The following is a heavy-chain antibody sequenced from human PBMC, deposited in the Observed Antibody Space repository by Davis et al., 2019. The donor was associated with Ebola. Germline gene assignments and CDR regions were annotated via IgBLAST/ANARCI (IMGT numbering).Heavy chain of an antibody. J-gene: IGHJ6*02. CDR3: ARPSYYYYGMDV. CDR1: GYSFTNYW. CDR2: IDPSDSYT. V-gene: IGHV5-10-1*01. Sequence: PGGSLRLSCQGSGYSFTNYWISWVRQLPGKGLEWMGRIDPSDSYTNYSPSFQGHVTISADKSISTAYLQWSSLKASDTAMYYCARPSYYYYGMDVWGQGTTVTVSS.